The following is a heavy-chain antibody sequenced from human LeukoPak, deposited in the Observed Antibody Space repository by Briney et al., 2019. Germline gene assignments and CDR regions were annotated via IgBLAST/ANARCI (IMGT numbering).Heavy chain of an antibody. CDR1: GGSISSGGYY. V-gene: IGHV4-30-2*01. CDR3: ARSQLGWNYVDY. D-gene: IGHD2-2*01. J-gene: IGHJ4*02. Sequence: PSQTLSLTCTVSGGSISSGGYYWSWIRQPPGKGLEWIGYIYHSGSTYYNPSLKSRVTISVDRSKNQFSLKLSSVTAADTAVYYCARSQLGWNYVDYWGQGTLVTVSS. CDR2: IYHSGST.